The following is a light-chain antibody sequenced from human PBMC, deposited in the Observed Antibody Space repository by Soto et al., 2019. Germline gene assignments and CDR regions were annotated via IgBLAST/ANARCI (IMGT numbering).Light chain of an antibody. CDR1: SSDVGGYNY. Sequence: SVLTQPASVSGSPGQSITISCTGTSSDVGGYNYVSWFQQHPGKAPQLMIYDVSNRPSGVSNRFSGSKSGNTASLTISGLQAEDEADHYCSSVTSSSTYVFETGTKVTVL. J-gene: IGLJ1*01. V-gene: IGLV2-14*01. CDR3: SSVTSSSTYV. CDR2: DVS.